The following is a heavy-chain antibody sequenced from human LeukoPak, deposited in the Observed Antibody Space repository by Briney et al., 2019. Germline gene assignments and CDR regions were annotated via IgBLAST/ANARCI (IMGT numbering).Heavy chain of an antibody. D-gene: IGHD5-12*01. V-gene: IGHV3-74*01. CDR3: ARGLGVATVSPFGY. J-gene: IGHJ4*02. CDR2: INTDGSST. Sequence: GGSLRLSCAASGFTFSSYWMHWVRQAPGEGLVWVSRINTDGSSTSYADSVKGRFTISRDNAKNTLYLQMNSLRAEDTAVYYCARGLGVATVSPFGYWGQGTLVTVSS. CDR1: GFTFSSYW.